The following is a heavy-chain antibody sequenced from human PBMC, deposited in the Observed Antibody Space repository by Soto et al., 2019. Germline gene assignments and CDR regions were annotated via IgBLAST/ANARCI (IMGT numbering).Heavy chain of an antibody. CDR1: GYAFTNYW. CDR2: IYPGDSDT. V-gene: IGHV5-51*01. Sequence: PGESLKISCKGSGYAFTNYWIGWVRQMPGKGLEWMGSIYPGDSDTRYSPSFQGQVTIPAAKSTSTAYLQWSSLKASDTAMYYCARCGYNWNDNWFDPWGQGTLVTVSS. CDR3: ARCGYNWNDNWFDP. D-gene: IGHD1-20*01. J-gene: IGHJ5*02.